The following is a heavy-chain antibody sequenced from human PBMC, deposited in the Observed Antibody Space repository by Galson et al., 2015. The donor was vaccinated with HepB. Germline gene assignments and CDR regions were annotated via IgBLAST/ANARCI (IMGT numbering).Heavy chain of an antibody. D-gene: IGHD3-22*01. CDR2: IIPIFATP. Sequence: SVKVSCKASKGTLNSYAISWVRQAPGQGLEWLGGIIPIFATPNYAQKFQGRVTITADESTSTAYMELNSLRSEDTAVYYCARALVKTLIVVVTDAFDIWGQGTMVTVSS. V-gene: IGHV1-69*13. CDR3: ARALVKTLIVVVTDAFDI. J-gene: IGHJ3*02. CDR1: KGTLNSYA.